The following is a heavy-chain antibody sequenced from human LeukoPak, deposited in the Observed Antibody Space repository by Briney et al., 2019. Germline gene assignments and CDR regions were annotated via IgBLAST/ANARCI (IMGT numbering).Heavy chain of an antibody. CDR3: TTDLRYFDRTGFAFDV. CDR2: ITSKTDGGTT. Sequence: GGSLRLSCAASGFTVSSNYMSWVRQGPGKGLGWGGRITSKTDGGTTDYVAPVKGRFTISRDDAKNTLYLQMNSLKTDDTAVYYCTTDLRYFDRTGFAFDVWGQGTLVTVSS. V-gene: IGHV3-15*01. D-gene: IGHD3-9*01. J-gene: IGHJ3*01. CDR1: GFTVSSNY.